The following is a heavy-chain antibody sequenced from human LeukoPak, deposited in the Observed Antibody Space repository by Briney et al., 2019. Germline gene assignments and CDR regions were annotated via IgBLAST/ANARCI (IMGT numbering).Heavy chain of an antibody. CDR2: INHSGST. D-gene: IGHD3-16*02. Sequence: SETLSLTCAVYGGSFSGYYWSWIRQPPRKGLEWIGEINHSGSTNYNPSLKSRGTISLDTSKNQFSLKLSSETAEGTGVYYFARTNYDYVWGSYRQTHFGYWGQGTLVTVSS. V-gene: IGHV4-34*01. J-gene: IGHJ4*02. CDR3: ARTNYDYVWGSYRQTHFGY. CDR1: GGSFSGYY.